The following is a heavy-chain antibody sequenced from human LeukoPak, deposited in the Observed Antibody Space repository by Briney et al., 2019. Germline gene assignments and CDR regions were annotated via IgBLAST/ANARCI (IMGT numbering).Heavy chain of an antibody. CDR3: ARDRGEWLRFVAYFQH. CDR1: GYSFTSYW. V-gene: IGHV5-51*01. CDR2: IYPGDSDT. J-gene: IGHJ1*01. Sequence: GESLKISCKGSGYSFTSYWIGWVRQMPGKGLEWMGIIYPGDSDTRYSPSFQGQVTISADKSISTAYLQWSSLRSEDTAVYYCARDRGEWLRFVAYFQHWGQGTLVTVSS. D-gene: IGHD5-12*01.